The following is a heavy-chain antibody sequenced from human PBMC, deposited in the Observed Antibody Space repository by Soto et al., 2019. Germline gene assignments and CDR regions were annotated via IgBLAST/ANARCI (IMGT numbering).Heavy chain of an antibody. D-gene: IGHD2-15*01. CDR1: GGSISSGGYY. V-gene: IGHV4-31*03. CDR2: IYYSGST. J-gene: IGHJ5*02. CDR3: ARVGPRYCSGGSCNWFDP. Sequence: QVQLQESGPGLVKPSQTLSLTCTVSGGSISSGGYYWSWIRQHPGKGLEWIGYIYYSGSTYYNPSLKSRVTISVDTSKNQFSLKLSSVTAADTAVYYCARVGPRYCSGGSCNWFDPWGQGTLVTVSS.